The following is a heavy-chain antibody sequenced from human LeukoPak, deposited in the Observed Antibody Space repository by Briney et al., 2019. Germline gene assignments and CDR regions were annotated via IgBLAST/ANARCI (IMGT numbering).Heavy chain of an antibody. D-gene: IGHD6-6*01. V-gene: IGHV4-59*01. Sequence: PSETLSLTCTVSGGSISSYYWSWIRQPPGKGLEWIGYIYYSGSTNYNPSLKSRVTISVDTSKIQFSLKLSSVTAADTAVYYCATLLDSSSRDYYYGMDVWGQGTTVTVSS. J-gene: IGHJ6*02. CDR1: GGSISSYY. CDR2: IYYSGST. CDR3: ATLLDSSSRDYYYGMDV.